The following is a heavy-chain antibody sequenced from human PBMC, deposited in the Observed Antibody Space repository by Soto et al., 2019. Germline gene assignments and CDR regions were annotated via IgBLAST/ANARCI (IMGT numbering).Heavy chain of an antibody. V-gene: IGHV3-30*18. CDR2: ISYDGSNK. Sequence: QVRLVESGGGVVQPGRSLRLSCAASGFTFSSYGMHWVRQAPGKGLEWVAVISYDGSNKYYADSVKGRFTISRDKSKNKLYLQMNSLRDEATAVYYCAKGGQPDYWGQGNLVTVSS. CDR3: AKGGQPDY. D-gene: IGHD1-1*01. CDR1: GFTFSSYG. J-gene: IGHJ4*02.